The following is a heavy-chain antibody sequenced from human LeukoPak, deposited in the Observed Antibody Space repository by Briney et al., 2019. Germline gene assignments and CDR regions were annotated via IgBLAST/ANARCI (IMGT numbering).Heavy chain of an antibody. CDR1: GYTFTDYY. CDR3: ARFVGGAYSYNWFDP. J-gene: IGHJ5*02. CDR2: INPKSGGT. D-gene: IGHD3-16*01. Sequence: GASVKVSCKSSGYTFTDYYIHWVRQAPGQGLEWMGWINPKSGGTDYAQKFKDRVTLTRDTSISTAYMELRRLRSDDTAVYYCARFVGGAYSYNWFDPWGQGTLVTVSS. V-gene: IGHV1-2*02.